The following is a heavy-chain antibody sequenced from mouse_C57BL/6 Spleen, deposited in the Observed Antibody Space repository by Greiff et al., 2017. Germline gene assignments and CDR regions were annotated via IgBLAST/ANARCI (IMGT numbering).Heavy chain of an antibody. CDR1: GYSFPDYN. CDR3: ARKMGHDGSFYAMDY. CDR2: INPNYGTT. Sequence: EVKLQESGPELVKPGASVKISCKASGYSFPDYNMNWVKQSNGKSLEWIGVINPNYGTTSYNQKFKGKATLTVDQSSSTAYMQLNSLTSEDSAVYYCARKMGHDGSFYAMDYWGQGTSVTVSS. J-gene: IGHJ4*01. D-gene: IGHD1-1*01. V-gene: IGHV1-39*01.